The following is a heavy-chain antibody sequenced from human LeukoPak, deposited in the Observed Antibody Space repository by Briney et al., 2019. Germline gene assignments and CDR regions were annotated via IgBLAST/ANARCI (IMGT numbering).Heavy chain of an antibody. D-gene: IGHD3-22*01. V-gene: IGHV3-23*01. Sequence: GGSLRLSCAASGFTFSSYAMSWVRQAPGKGLEWVSAISGSGGSTYYADSVKGRFTISRDNSKNTLYLHMNSLRAEDTAVYYCAKDYYDSSGYYYAGNWFDPWGQGTLVTVSS. CDR1: GFTFSSYA. CDR3: AKDYYDSSGYYYAGNWFDP. CDR2: ISGSGGST. J-gene: IGHJ5*02.